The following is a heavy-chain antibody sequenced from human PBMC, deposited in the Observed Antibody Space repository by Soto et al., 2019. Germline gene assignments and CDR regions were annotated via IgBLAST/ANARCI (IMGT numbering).Heavy chain of an antibody. Sequence: QVQLVQSGAEVKKPGASVKVSCKASGYTFTGYYIYWVRQAPGQGLEWMGWINPYRGGTNYAQKFQGRVTMTMDTSISTVYMELSNLRSDDTAVYYCARGWSTEYLHFWGQGTLVTVSS. CDR2: INPYRGGT. J-gene: IGHJ1*01. D-gene: IGHD1-26*01. V-gene: IGHV1-2*02. CDR3: ARGWSTEYLHF. CDR1: GYTFTGYY.